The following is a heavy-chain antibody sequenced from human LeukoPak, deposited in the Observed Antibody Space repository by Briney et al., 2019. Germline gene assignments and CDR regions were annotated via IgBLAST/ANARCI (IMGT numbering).Heavy chain of an antibody. CDR3: AGSASVVPAAKYYFDY. CDR2: INHSGST. Sequence: SETLSLTCAVYGGSFSGYYWSWIRQPPGKGLEWIGEINHSGSTNYNPSLKSRVTISVDTSKNQFSLKLSSVTAADTSVYYCAGSASVVPAAKYYFDYWGQGTLVTVSS. J-gene: IGHJ4*02. D-gene: IGHD2-2*01. CDR1: GGSFSGYY. V-gene: IGHV4-34*01.